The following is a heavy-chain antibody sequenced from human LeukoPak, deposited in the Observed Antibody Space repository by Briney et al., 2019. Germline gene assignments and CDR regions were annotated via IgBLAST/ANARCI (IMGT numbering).Heavy chain of an antibody. CDR2: ISGSGGST. J-gene: IGHJ4*02. V-gene: IGHV3-23*01. CDR1: GFTFSSYA. CDR3: ARDEVAGTGFDY. D-gene: IGHD6-19*01. Sequence: GGSLRLSCAASGFTFSSYAMSWVRQAPGKGLEWVSAISGSGGSTYYADSVKGRFTISRDNSKNTLYLQMNSLRAEDTAVYYCARDEVAGTGFDYWGQGTLVTVSS.